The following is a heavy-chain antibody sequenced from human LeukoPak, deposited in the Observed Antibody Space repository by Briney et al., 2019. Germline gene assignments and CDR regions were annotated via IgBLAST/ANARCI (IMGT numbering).Heavy chain of an antibody. CDR3: GRDSLGGDY. D-gene: IGHD3-16*01. CDR2: IRNDGGKK. Sequence: GGSLRLSCAASGFSFSTFGMHWARRAPGKGLEWVAVIRNDGGKKFYAESVKGRFTISRDNSQNTLYLQMNRLRAEDTAVYYCGRDSLGGDYWGQGTLVTVSS. J-gene: IGHJ4*02. CDR1: GFSFSTFG. V-gene: IGHV3-33*08.